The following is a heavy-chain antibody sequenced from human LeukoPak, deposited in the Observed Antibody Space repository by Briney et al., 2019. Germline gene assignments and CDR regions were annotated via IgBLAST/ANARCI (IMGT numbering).Heavy chain of an antibody. D-gene: IGHD1-26*01. Sequence: KPSETLSLTCTVSGGSISSSNYYWGWIRQPPGEGLEWIGSIYYTGSTYYNPSLKSRITISVDTSKNQFSLMLSSVTAADTALYYCARHGRNSYYYYMDVWGRGTPVTVSS. J-gene: IGHJ6*03. V-gene: IGHV4-39*01. CDR2: IYYTGST. CDR3: ARHGRNSYYYYMDV. CDR1: GGSISSSNYY.